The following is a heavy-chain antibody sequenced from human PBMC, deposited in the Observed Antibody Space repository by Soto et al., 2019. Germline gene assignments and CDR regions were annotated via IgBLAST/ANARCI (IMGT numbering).Heavy chain of an antibody. J-gene: IGHJ6*03. CDR3: VRHGPRSTIYYYYYYMDV. CDR2: IYYSGST. D-gene: IGHD5-12*01. Sequence: WRCISKKQGKGLEWIGYIYYSGSTNYNPSLKSRVTISVDTSKNQFSLKLSSVTAADTAVYYCVRHGPRSTIYYYYYYMDVWGKGTTVTVSS. V-gene: IGHV4-59*08.